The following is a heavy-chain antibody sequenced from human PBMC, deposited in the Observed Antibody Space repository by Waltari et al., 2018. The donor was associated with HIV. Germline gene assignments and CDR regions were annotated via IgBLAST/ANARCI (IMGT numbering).Heavy chain of an antibody. Sequence: QVQLQQWGAGLLKPSETLSLTCAVSGGSFSAYYWSWIRQTPGKGLEWIGEINQSGNIHQSPSLKSRLTISVDPSKNQFSLKMTSMTAADTAVYYCARGSPTLQFYDDFSGYLDAFDVWGHGTMVTVSS. D-gene: IGHD3-22*01. CDR2: INQSGNI. V-gene: IGHV4-34*01. CDR1: GGSFSAYY. J-gene: IGHJ3*01. CDR3: ARGSPTLQFYDDFSGYLDAFDV.